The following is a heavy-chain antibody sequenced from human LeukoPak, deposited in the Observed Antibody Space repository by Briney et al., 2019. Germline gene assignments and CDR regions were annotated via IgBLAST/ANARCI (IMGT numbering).Heavy chain of an antibody. CDR2: LYNTGNT. CDR3: ARLTADGRLYFVD. J-gene: IGHJ4*02. Sequence: GGSLRLSCAASEFTVNSNYLSRVRQAPGKGLEWVSTLYNTGNTYYANSVKGRFSISRDNSKNTLFLQMNSLRAEDTAVYYCARLTADGRLYFVDWGPGTLVTVSS. CDR1: EFTVNSNY. D-gene: IGHD6-13*01. V-gene: IGHV3-53*01.